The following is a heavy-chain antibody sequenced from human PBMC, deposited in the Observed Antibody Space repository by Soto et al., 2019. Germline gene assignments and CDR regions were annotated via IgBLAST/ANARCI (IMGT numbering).Heavy chain of an antibody. CDR2: ISSSGSTI. V-gene: IGHV3-11*01. Sequence: GGSLRLSCAASGFTFSDYYMSWIRQAPGKGLELVSYISSSGSTIYYADSVKGRFTISRDNAKNSLYLQMNSLRAEDTAVYYCARDVASDYGDYRNAKWGQGTLVTVSS. D-gene: IGHD4-17*01. CDR3: ARDVASDYGDYRNAK. CDR1: GFTFSDYY. J-gene: IGHJ4*02.